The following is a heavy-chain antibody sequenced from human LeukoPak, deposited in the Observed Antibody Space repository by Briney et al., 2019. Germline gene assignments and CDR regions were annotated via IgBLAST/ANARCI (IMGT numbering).Heavy chain of an antibody. CDR2: INSDGINT. J-gene: IGHJ4*02. V-gene: IGHV3-74*01. CDR3: XXXXXXXXAVPSGGFFDY. CDR1: XXTXXNYX. D-gene: IGHD3-16*01. Sequence: AXXXTXXNYXXHWVRHAPXKGXXGVSRINSDGINTIYADSVKGRFTISRXXSKNSLYLQMNSLRTEDTGLYYXXXXXXXXXAVPSGGFFDYWGQGTLVTVSS.